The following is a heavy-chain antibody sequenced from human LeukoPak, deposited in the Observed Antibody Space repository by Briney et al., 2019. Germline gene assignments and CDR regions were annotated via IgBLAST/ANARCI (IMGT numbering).Heavy chain of an antibody. CDR1: GYTFTGYY. D-gene: IGHD5-24*01. J-gene: IGHJ4*02. Sequence: VSVKVSCKASGYTFTGYYMHWVRQAPGQGLEWMGWINPNSGGTNYAQKFQGRVTMTRDTSISAAYMELSRLRSDDTAVYYCARGGYNSWTLDYWGQGTLVTVSS. V-gene: IGHV1-2*02. CDR2: INPNSGGT. CDR3: ARGGYNSWTLDY.